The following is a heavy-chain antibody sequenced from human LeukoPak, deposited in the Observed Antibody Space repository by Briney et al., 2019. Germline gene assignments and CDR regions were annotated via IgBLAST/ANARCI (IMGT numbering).Heavy chain of an antibody. CDR1: GGSISSYY. Sequence: SETLSLTCTVSGGSISSYYWSWIRQPPGKGLGWIGYIYYSGSTNYNPSLKSRVTISVDTSKNQFSLKLSSVTAADTAVYYCARGVVTTPYNWFDPWGQGTLVTVSS. J-gene: IGHJ5*02. V-gene: IGHV4-59*01. CDR3: ARGVVTTPYNWFDP. D-gene: IGHD2-21*02. CDR2: IYYSGST.